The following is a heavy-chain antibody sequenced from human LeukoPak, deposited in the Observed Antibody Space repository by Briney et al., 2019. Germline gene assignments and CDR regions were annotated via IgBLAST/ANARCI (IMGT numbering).Heavy chain of an antibody. Sequence: GGSLRLSCAASGFTFSNAWMSWVRQAPGKGLEWVSGISGSDYAYYTDSVKGRFTISRDNSKNTLYLQMNTLRAEDTAVYYCAKGVRYLDWWILDYWGQGTLVPVSS. CDR2: ISGSDYA. D-gene: IGHD3-9*01. V-gene: IGHV3-23*01. J-gene: IGHJ4*02. CDR3: AKGVRYLDWWILDY. CDR1: GFTFSNAW.